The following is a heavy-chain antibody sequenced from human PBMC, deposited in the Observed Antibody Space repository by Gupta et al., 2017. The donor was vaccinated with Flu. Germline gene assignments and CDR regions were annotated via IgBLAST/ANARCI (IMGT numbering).Heavy chain of an antibody. J-gene: IGHJ6*02. CDR3: ARGRFGGGVNYYGMDV. D-gene: IGHD3-10*01. V-gene: IGHV4-59*01. CDR2: IYYTGST. Sequence: QVQLRESGPRLVKPSETLSLTCTVSGGSINSDYWSWIRLPPGKGLEWIGYIYYTGSTKYNPPLRSRLTISIDTSKNQSPLKLSAVPAGDTAVYYWARGRFGGGVNYYGMDVWGQGTTVAVSS. CDR1: GGSINSDY.